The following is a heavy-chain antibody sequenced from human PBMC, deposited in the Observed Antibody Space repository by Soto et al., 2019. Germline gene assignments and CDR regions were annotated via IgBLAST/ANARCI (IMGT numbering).Heavy chain of an antibody. J-gene: IGHJ3*02. CDR3: ARQVVVAATAAFDI. V-gene: IGHV4-31*03. CDR1: GCSISSGGYY. CDR2: IYYSGST. Sequence: SETLSLTCTFSGCSISSGGYYLSWIRQHPGKGLEWIGYIYYSGSTYYNPSLKSRVTISVDTSKNQFSLKLSSVTAADTAVYYCARQVVVAATAAFDIWGQGTMVTVSS. D-gene: IGHD2-15*01.